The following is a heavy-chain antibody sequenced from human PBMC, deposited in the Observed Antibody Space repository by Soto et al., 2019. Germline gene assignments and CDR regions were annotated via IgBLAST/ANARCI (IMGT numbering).Heavy chain of an antibody. Sequence: PGGSLRLSCAASGFTLRTYTMNWVRQAPGKGLEWVAVISYDGSNKYYADSVKGRFTISRDNSKNTLYLQMNSLRAEDTAVYYCARARWLHPFDYWGQGTLVTVSS. D-gene: IGHD5-12*01. V-gene: IGHV3-30-3*01. CDR2: ISYDGSNK. CDR1: GFTLRTYT. CDR3: ARARWLHPFDY. J-gene: IGHJ4*02.